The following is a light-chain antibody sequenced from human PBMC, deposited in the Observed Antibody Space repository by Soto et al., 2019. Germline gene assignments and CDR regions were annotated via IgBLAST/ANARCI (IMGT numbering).Light chain of an antibody. CDR3: QQYGSSSYT. CDR1: QSISSSY. J-gene: IGKJ2*01. V-gene: IGKV3-20*01. Sequence: EIGLTQSPGTLSLSPGERATLSCRASQSISSSYLAWYQQTPGQAPRLLIYAASSRATGIPDRFSGSGSGTDFTLTISRLEPEDFAVYYCQQYGSSSYTFGQGTQLEIK. CDR2: AAS.